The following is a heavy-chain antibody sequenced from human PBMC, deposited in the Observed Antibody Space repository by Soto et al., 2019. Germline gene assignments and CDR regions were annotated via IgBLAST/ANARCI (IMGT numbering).Heavy chain of an antibody. J-gene: IGHJ4*02. CDR2: ISAYNGNI. Sequence: ASVKVSWKASGYTFTSYGISLVRQAPGQGLEWTGWISAYNGNINYAQKLQGRVTMTTDTSTSTAYMELRSLRSDDTAVYYCARDRALELGDYWGQGTLVTVSS. CDR1: GYTFTSYG. D-gene: IGHD1-26*01. CDR3: ARDRALELGDY. V-gene: IGHV1-18*01.